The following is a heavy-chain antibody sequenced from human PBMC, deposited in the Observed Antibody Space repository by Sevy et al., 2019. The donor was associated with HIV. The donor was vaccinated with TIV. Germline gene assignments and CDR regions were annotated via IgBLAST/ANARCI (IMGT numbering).Heavy chain of an antibody. CDR2: ISSGGDYI. CDR1: GFTFSSYI. Sequence: GGSLRLSCAASGFTFSSYIMNWVRQAPGMGLEWVSSISSGGDYIYYTNSVKGRFTISRDNAKNSRYLHMNSLRAEDTAGYYWARDEYSYASGFDYWGQGTLVTVSS. V-gene: IGHV3-21*01. CDR3: ARDEYSYASGFDY. D-gene: IGHD5-18*01. J-gene: IGHJ4*02.